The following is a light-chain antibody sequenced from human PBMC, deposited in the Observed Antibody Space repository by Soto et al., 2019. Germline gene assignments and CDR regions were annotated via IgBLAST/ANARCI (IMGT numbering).Light chain of an antibody. Sequence: DIQMTQSPSSLSASVGSRVSITCRASQGISNYLAWYQQKPGKVPKVIIYAASTLQPGVPSRFSGSGSGAEFTLTINSLQSEDFAVYYCQPYNNWPLTFGGGTKVDIK. V-gene: IGKV1-27*01. CDR3: QPYNNWPLT. CDR1: QGISNY. J-gene: IGKJ4*01. CDR2: AAS.